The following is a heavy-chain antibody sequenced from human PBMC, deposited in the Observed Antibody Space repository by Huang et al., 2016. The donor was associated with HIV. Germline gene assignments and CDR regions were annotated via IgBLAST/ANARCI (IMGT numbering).Heavy chain of an antibody. CDR1: GYTFSIYG. CDR3: ARVPSDHFSDY. CDR2: VSAYGGYT. Sequence: QIQLVQSGPEVKKRGASVKVSCKASGYTFSIYGISGVRQAPGQGPEWRGGVSAYGGYTNYSQTFQGRVTITADTSASTAYMDLRRLTSDDTAVYYCARVPSDHFSDYWGQGTLVTVSS. J-gene: IGHJ4*02. V-gene: IGHV1-18*01.